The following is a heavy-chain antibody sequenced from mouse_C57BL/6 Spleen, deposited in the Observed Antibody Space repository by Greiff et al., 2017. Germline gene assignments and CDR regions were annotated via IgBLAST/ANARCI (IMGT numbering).Heavy chain of an antibody. CDR3: VRQGGWDYFDY. CDR1: GFSFNTYA. V-gene: IGHV10-1*01. D-gene: IGHD3-3*01. J-gene: IGHJ2*01. Sequence: EVQLVESGGGLVQPKGSLKLSCAASGFSFNTYAMNWVRQAPGKGLEWVARIRSKSNNYATYYADSVKDRFTISRDDSESMLYLQMNNLKTDDTAMYYCVRQGGWDYFDYWGQGTTLTVSS. CDR2: IRSKSNNYAT.